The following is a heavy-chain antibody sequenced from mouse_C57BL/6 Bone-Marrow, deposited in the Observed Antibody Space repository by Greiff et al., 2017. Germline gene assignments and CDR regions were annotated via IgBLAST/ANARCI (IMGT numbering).Heavy chain of an antibody. V-gene: IGHV3-6*01. Sequence: EVQLQESGPGLVKPSQSLSLTCSVTGYSITSGYYWNWIRQFPGNKLEWMGYISYDGSNNYNPSLKNRISITRDTSKNQFFLKLNSVTTEDTATYYCARWLLFFAYWGQGTLVTVSA. D-gene: IGHD2-3*01. CDR3: ARWLLFFAY. J-gene: IGHJ3*01. CDR1: GYSITSGYY. CDR2: ISYDGSN.